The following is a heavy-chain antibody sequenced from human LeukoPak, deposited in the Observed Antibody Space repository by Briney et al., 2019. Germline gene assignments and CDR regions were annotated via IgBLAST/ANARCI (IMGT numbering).Heavy chain of an antibody. CDR1: GFTFSRYP. D-gene: IGHD3-22*01. V-gene: IGHV3-30*04. Sequence: GGSLRLSCAASGFTFSRYPMHWVRQAPGKGLEGVAVISYDGNEYYAASAKGRFTISRDTSKNTVYLQMNSLRAEDTAIYYCARESDNDGSGQDFWGQGTLVTVSS. CDR2: ISYDGNE. CDR3: ARESDNDGSGQDF. J-gene: IGHJ4*02.